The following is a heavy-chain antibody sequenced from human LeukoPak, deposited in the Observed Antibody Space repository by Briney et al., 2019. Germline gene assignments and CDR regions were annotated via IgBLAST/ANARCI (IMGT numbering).Heavy chain of an antibody. Sequence: SETLSLTCTVSGGSVSSGSYYWGWIRQPPGKGLEWIGSIYYSGSTYYNPSLKSRVTISVDTSKNQFSLKLSSVTAADTAVYYCARHAAAMVKVYFDYWGQGTLVTVSS. D-gene: IGHD5-18*01. V-gene: IGHV4-39*01. CDR1: GGSVSSGSYY. CDR2: IYYSGST. CDR3: ARHAAAMVKVYFDY. J-gene: IGHJ4*02.